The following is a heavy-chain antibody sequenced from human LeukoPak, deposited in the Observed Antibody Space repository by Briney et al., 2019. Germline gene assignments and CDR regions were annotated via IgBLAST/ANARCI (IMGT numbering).Heavy chain of an antibody. CDR2: IYTSGST. CDR3: ARDRDYYGSGSYRWFDP. J-gene: IGHJ5*02. V-gene: IGHV4-4*07. D-gene: IGHD3-10*01. CDR1: GGSISSYY. Sequence: SETLSLTCTVSGGSISSYYWSWIRQPAGKGLEWIGRIYTSGSTNYNPSPKSRVTMSVDTSKNQFSLKLSSVTAADTAVYYCARDRDYYGSGSYRWFDPWGQGTLVTVSS.